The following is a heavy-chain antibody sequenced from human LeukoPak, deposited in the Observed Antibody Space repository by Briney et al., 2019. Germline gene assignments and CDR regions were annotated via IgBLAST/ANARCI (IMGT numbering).Heavy chain of an antibody. Sequence: GRSLRLSCAASGFTFSSYAMHWVRQAPGKGLEWVAVISYDGSNKYYADSVKGRFTISRDNSKNTLYLQMNSLRAEDTAVYYCARDRGHHPGKVTIAAAGPLDYWGQGTLVTVSS. CDR3: ARDRGHHPGKVTIAAAGPLDY. V-gene: IGHV3-30-3*01. CDR1: GFTFSSYA. J-gene: IGHJ4*02. D-gene: IGHD6-13*01. CDR2: ISYDGSNK.